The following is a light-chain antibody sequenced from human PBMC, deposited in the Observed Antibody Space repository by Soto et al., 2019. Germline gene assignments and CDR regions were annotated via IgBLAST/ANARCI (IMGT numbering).Light chain of an antibody. J-gene: IGKJ1*01. CDR1: QSISSW. CDR3: QQYNTYST. CDR2: KAS. Sequence: DIQMTQSPSTLSASVGDRVTITCRASQSISSWLAWYQQKPGKAPKVLIHKASSLESGVPSRFSGSGSGTEFTLTISSLQPDDFATYYCQQYNTYSTIGQGTKVEIK. V-gene: IGKV1-5*03.